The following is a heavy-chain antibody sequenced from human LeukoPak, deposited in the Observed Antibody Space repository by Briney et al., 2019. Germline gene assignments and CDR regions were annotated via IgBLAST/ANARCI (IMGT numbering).Heavy chain of an antibody. J-gene: IGHJ5*02. Sequence: SETLSLTCTVSDGSISSSSYYWGWIRQPPGTGLEWIGSIYYSGSTYYNPSLKSRVTISVDTSKNQFSLKLSSVTAADTAVYYCARRPSGQWLVPWFDPWGQGTLVTVSS. CDR3: ARRPSGQWLVPWFDP. V-gene: IGHV4-39*01. CDR2: IYYSGST. D-gene: IGHD6-19*01. CDR1: DGSISSSSYY.